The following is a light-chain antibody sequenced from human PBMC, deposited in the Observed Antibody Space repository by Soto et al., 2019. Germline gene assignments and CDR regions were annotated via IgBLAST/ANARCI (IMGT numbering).Light chain of an antibody. CDR1: SSNIGAGYD. Sequence: QSVLTQPPSVSGAPGQRVTISCTGSSSNIGAGYDVHWYQQLPGTAPKLLIYGNSNRPSGVPDRFSGSKSGTSASLAITGRQAEDEADYSCQSYDSSLSGSVFGGGTQRTVL. J-gene: IGLJ7*01. CDR2: GNS. CDR3: QSYDSSLSGSV. V-gene: IGLV1-40*01.